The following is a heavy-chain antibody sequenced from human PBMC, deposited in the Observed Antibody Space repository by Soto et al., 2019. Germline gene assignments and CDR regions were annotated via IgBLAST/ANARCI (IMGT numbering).Heavy chain of an antibody. CDR1: GYTFTNYW. V-gene: IGHV5-51*01. CDR3: AASIFYYGMDV. J-gene: IGHJ6*02. CDR2: IYPGDSDT. Sequence: GESLKISCKGSGYTFTNYWIGWVRQMPGKGLEWMGIIYPGDSDTKYDPSFQGQVTISADKSITTTYLRWTSLKASDTAIYYCAASIFYYGMDVWGQGTTVTVSS.